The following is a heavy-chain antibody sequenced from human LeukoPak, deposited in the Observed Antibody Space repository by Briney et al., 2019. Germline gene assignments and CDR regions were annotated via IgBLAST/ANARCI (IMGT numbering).Heavy chain of an antibody. CDR1: GFTFSSYA. J-gene: IGHJ4*02. V-gene: IGHV3-21*01. D-gene: IGHD4-17*01. CDR3: AREPTTVTTDASFDY. Sequence: GGSLRLSCAASGFTFSSYAMSWVRQAPGKGLEWVSAISGRSSFIYYADSVKGRFTISRDNAKNSLYLQMNSLRAEDTAVYYCAREPTTVTTDASFDYWGQGTLVTVSS. CDR2: ISGRSSFI.